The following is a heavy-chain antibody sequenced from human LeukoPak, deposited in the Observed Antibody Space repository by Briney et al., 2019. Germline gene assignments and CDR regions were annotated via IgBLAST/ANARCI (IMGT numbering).Heavy chain of an antibody. CDR1: GGSISSYY. V-gene: IGHV4-59*01. Sequence: SETLSLTCTVSGGSISSYYWSWIRQPPGKGLEWIGYIYYSGSTNYNPSLRSRVTIPVDTSKNQFSLKLSSVTAADTAVYYCARGWELRGWFDPWGQGTLVTVSS. J-gene: IGHJ5*02. CDR3: ARGWELRGWFDP. CDR2: IYYSGST. D-gene: IGHD1-26*01.